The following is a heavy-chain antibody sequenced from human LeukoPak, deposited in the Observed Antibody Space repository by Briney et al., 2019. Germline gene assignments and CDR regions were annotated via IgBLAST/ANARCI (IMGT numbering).Heavy chain of an antibody. CDR1: GFTFSSYE. CDR2: ISSSGTTI. CDR3: AKGGFGELSLRVDYYYYMDV. Sequence: PGGSLRLSCAASGFTFSSYEMNWVRQAPGKGLEWVSYISSSGTTIYYAASVKGRFTISRDNAKNSLYLQMNSLRAEDTAVYYCAKGGFGELSLRVDYYYYMDVWGKGTTVTVSS. D-gene: IGHD3-10*01. V-gene: IGHV3-48*03. J-gene: IGHJ6*03.